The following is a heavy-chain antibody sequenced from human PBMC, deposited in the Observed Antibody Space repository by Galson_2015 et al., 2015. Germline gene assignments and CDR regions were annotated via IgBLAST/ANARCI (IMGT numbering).Heavy chain of an antibody. V-gene: IGHV7-4-1*02. CDR1: GYNFTSFA. D-gene: IGHD1-14*01. CDR3: ARLPAYFNDRATHDFDS. Sequence: SVKVSCKASGYNFTSFAMNWVRQAPGQGLEWMGWINTKSGSPMYAQGFTRRFVFSLDTSISTSYLRINGLEAADSAVYYCARLPAYFNDRATHDFDSWGQGTLIIVSS. J-gene: IGHJ4*02. CDR2: INTKSGSP.